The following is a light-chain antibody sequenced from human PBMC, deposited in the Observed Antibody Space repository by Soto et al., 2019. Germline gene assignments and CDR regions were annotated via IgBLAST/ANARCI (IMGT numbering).Light chain of an antibody. Sequence: EIARTQYPLSLPVTPGKPASISCRSRHSLLHSNGYNYLDWYLQKPGQSPQLXXYLGSNRASGVPDRFSGSVSGTDFTLKISRVEDEDVGVYYCMQALQTTITFGQGTRLEIK. J-gene: IGKJ5*01. CDR1: HSLLHSNGYNY. CDR2: LGS. V-gene: IGKV2-28*01. CDR3: MQALQTTIT.